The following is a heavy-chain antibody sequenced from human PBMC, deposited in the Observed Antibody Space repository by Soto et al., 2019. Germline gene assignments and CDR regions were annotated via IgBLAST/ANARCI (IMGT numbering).Heavy chain of an antibody. CDR2: ISYDGSNK. V-gene: IGHV3-30*18. J-gene: IGHJ4*02. Sequence: QVQLVESGGGVVQPGRSLRLSCAASGFTFSSYGMHWVREAPGKGPEWVAVISYDGSNKYYADSVKGRFTISRDNSKNTLYLQMNSLRAEDTAVYYCAKDQGCSGGSCYPWYFDYWGQGTLVTVSS. CDR3: AKDQGCSGGSCYPWYFDY. D-gene: IGHD2-15*01. CDR1: GFTFSSYG.